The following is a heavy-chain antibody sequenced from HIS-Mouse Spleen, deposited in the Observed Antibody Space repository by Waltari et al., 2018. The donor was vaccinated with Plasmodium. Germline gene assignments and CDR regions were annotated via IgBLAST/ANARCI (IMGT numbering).Heavy chain of an antibody. D-gene: IGHD1-26*01. J-gene: IGHJ5*02. Sequence: EVELVESGGGLVQPGGSLRLSCAASGLTFSSYSISWFGQALGSGVEVVLYSGSSSSTIHDEDRVNGCITSSRYKDKNSLCLEVKSLREKDTAVYSSARVNSGRYYWFDRWGQRTRVT. CDR1: GLTFSSYS. V-gene: IGHV3-48*02. CDR3: ARVNSGRYYWFDR. CDR2: SGSSSSTI.